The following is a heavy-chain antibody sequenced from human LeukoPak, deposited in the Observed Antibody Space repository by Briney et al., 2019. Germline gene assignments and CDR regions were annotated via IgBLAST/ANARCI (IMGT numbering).Heavy chain of an antibody. CDR1: GGSISSSSYY. J-gene: IGHJ4*02. D-gene: IGHD6-19*01. V-gene: IGHV4-39*01. CDR2: IYYSGST. CDR3: VRHEGRLGYSGWYYFDS. Sequence: SETLSLTCTVSGGSISSSSYYWGWIRRPPGKGLEWIATIYYSGSTYYHPSLKSRVTISVDTSKNQFSLKLSSVTAADTAVYYCVRHEGRLGYSGWYYFDSWGQGTLVTVSS.